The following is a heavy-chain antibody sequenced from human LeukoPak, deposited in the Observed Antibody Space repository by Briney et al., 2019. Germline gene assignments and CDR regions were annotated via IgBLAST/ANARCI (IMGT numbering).Heavy chain of an antibody. Sequence: GGSLRLSCAASGFTFSSHWMHWVRQAPGKGLEWVSYISSSGGTIYFADSVKDRFTISRDNAKNSLDLQMKSLRAEDTAMYYCARAAVVTSPFDYWGQGTLVTVSS. CDR2: ISSSGGTI. D-gene: IGHD4-23*01. J-gene: IGHJ4*02. CDR1: GFTFSSHW. V-gene: IGHV3-48*04. CDR3: ARAAVVTSPFDY.